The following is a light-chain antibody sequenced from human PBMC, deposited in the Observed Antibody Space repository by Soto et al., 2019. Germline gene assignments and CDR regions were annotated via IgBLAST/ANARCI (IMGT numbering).Light chain of an antibody. J-gene: IGKJ4*01. CDR3: QQFNSYPLT. CDR2: GAS. V-gene: IGKV1-9*01. Sequence: DIQLTQSPSFLSASVGDRVTITCRASQGISSYLAWYQQKLGKAPKLLIYGASTLQSGVPSRFSGSGSGTEFTLTISSLQSEDFATYYCQQFNSYPLTFGGGTKVEIK. CDR1: QGISSY.